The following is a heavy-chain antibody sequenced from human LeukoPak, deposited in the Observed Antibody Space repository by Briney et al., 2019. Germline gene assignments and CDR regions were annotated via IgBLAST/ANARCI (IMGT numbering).Heavy chain of an antibody. Sequence: PGGSLRLSCAASGFTFAIYAMSWVRQAPGKGLEWVSAISGSGGSTYYADSVKGRFTISRDNSKNTLYLQMSSLRVEDTALYYCAKEAYPTMTAVYYYGMGVWGLGTTVTVSS. D-gene: IGHD4-17*01. J-gene: IGHJ6*02. V-gene: IGHV3-23*01. CDR3: AKEAYPTMTAVYYYGMGV. CDR2: ISGSGGST. CDR1: GFTFAIYA.